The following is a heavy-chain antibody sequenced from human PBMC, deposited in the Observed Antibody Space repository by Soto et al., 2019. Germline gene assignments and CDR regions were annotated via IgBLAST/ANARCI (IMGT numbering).Heavy chain of an antibody. Sequence: ASVKVSCKASGYTFTSYYMHCVRQAPGQGLEWMGIINPSGGSTSYAQKFQGRVTMTRDTSTSTVYMELSSLRSEDTAVYYCAREKYSGSYTYYYGMDVWGQGTTVTVSS. CDR1: GYTFTSYY. J-gene: IGHJ6*02. CDR3: AREKYSGSYTYYYGMDV. CDR2: INPSGGST. D-gene: IGHD1-26*01. V-gene: IGHV1-46*03.